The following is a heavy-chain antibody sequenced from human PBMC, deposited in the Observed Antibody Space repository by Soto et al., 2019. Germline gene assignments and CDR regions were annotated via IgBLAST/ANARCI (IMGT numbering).Heavy chain of an antibody. CDR1: GFTFSTHA. CDR3: ARQNSGWSYYFDY. V-gene: IGHV3-30-3*01. CDR2: ISYDGSVR. Sequence: QVQLVESGGGVVQPGRSLRLSCAASGFTFSTHAMHWVRQAPGKGLEWLAVISYDGSVRYYADSVKGRFTISRDNSKNTLYLQMNNLRGGDTALYYCARQNSGWSYYFDYWGQGTLVTVSS. D-gene: IGHD6-19*01. J-gene: IGHJ4*02.